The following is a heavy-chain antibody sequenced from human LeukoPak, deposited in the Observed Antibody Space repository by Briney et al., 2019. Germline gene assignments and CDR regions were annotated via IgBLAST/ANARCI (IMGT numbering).Heavy chain of an antibody. V-gene: IGHV4-30-2*01. CDR1: GGSISSGGYS. CDR3: AKSQGTAMALDY. CDR2: IYHSGST. Sequence: SETLSLTCAVSGGSISSGGYSWSWIRQPPGKGLVWIGYIYHSGSTYYNPSLKSRVTISVDRSKNQFSLKLSSVTAADTAVYYCAKSQGTAMALDYWGQGTLVTVSS. D-gene: IGHD5-18*01. J-gene: IGHJ4*02.